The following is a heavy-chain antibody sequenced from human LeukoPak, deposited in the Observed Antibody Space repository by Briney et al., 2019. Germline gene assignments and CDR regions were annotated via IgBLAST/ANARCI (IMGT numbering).Heavy chain of an antibody. J-gene: IGHJ4*02. CDR1: GYTFTGYY. CDR3: ARDRYDSSGYYSDPYFDY. V-gene: IGHV1-2*02. CDR2: INPNSGGT. Sequence: ASVKVSCKASGYTFTGYYMHWVRQAPGEGLEWMGWINPNSGGTNYAQKFQGRVTMTRDTSISTAYMELSRLRSDDTAVCYCARDRYDSSGYYSDPYFDYWGQGTLVTVSS. D-gene: IGHD3-22*01.